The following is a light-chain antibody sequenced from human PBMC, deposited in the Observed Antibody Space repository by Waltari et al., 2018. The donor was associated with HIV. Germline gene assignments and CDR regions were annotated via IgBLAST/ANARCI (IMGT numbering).Light chain of an antibody. V-gene: IGKV3-11*01. CDR3: QQRSNWPPWT. Sequence: EIVLTQSPATLSLSPGARATLSCRASQSVSSYLAWYQQKPGQAPRLLNYDSSNRATGIPARFSGSGSGTDFTLTSSSLEPEDFAGDYCQQRSNWPPWTFGQGTKVEIK. J-gene: IGKJ1*01. CDR2: DSS. CDR1: QSVSSY.